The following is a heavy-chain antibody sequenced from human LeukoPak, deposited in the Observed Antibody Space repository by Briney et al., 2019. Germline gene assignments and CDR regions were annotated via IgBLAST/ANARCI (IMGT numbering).Heavy chain of an antibody. D-gene: IGHD3-9*01. J-gene: IGHJ4*02. CDR1: GFTVSSNY. CDR2: IYSGGST. V-gene: IGHV3-53*01. CDR3: ARPHYDILTGYYY. Sequence: GGSLRLSCAASGFTVSSNYMSWVRQAPGKGLEWVSVIYSGGSTYYADSVKGRFTISGDNSKNTLYLQTNSLRAEDTAVYYCARPHYDILTGYYYWGQGTLVTVSS.